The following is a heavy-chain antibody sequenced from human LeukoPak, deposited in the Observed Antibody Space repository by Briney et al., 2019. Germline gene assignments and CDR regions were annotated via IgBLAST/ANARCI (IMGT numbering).Heavy chain of an antibody. V-gene: IGHV1-69*06. J-gene: IGHJ4*02. D-gene: IGHD6-13*01. Sequence: ASVKVSCKASGGTFSSYAISWVRQAPGQGLEWMGGIIPIFGTANYAQKFQGRVTITADKSMSTAYMELSSLRSEDTAVYYCATPGPEYSSSWYPFDYWGQGTLVTVSS. CDR3: ATPGPEYSSSWYPFDY. CDR2: IIPIFGTA. CDR1: GGTFSSYA.